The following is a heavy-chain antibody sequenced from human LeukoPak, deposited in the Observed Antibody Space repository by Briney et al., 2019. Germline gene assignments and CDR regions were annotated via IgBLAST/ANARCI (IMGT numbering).Heavy chain of an antibody. J-gene: IGHJ4*02. CDR3: ANEGTATKPGHLDH. Sequence: GGSLRLSCAASGFIFTDYGMHWVRQAPGKGLEWLTFIRYDGSDKYYADSVKGRFTISRDNSKNTLYLQMNSLTSEDTAVYYCANEGTATKPGHLDHGRQALLVTVTS. V-gene: IGHV3-30*02. CDR2: IRYDGSDK. CDR1: GFIFTDYG. D-gene: IGHD5-18*01.